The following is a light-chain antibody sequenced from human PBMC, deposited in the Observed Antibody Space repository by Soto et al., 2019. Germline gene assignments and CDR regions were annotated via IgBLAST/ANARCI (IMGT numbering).Light chain of an antibody. CDR1: SSNIGAGYN. J-gene: IGLJ2*01. CDR2: GSS. V-gene: IGLV1-40*01. Sequence: QSVLTQPPSVSGAPGQRVTISCTGSSSNIGAGYNEHWYQQPPGTAPKLLIYGSSNRPSGVPDRFSGSKSGTLASLAITGLQAEDEADYYCQSYDRSLSVLLGGGTQVTVL. CDR3: QSYDRSLSVL.